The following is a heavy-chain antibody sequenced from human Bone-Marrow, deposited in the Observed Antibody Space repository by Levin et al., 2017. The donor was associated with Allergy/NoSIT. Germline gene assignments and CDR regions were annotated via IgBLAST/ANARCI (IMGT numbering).Heavy chain of an antibody. J-gene: IGHJ6*02. D-gene: IGHD3-16*01. Sequence: SVKVSCKASGGTFKTNSITWVRQAPGQGLEWMGGIIPTFHTANYAQEFQGRVTITAEESTGTTYMELSSLRSDDTAVYYCAREGGEDGRYESSYYYYGLDVWGRGTTVTVSS. CDR1: GGTFKTNS. CDR3: AREGGEDGRYESSYYYYGLDV. V-gene: IGHV1-69*13. CDR2: IIPTFHTA.